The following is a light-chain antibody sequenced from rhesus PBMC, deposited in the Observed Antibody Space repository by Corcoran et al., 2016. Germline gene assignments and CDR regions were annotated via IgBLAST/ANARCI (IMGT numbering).Light chain of an antibody. CDR2: DAS. V-gene: IGKV1S8*01. J-gene: IGKJ1*01. CDR3: QHYYSAPWT. Sequence: DIQMTQSPSSLSASVGDRVTVTCRASQAITNDLAWYQQKPGETPKLLIYDASSLQSGVSSRFSGRGSGTDFTLTISSLQSEDFATYYCQHYYSAPWTFGQGTKVEIK. CDR1: QAITND.